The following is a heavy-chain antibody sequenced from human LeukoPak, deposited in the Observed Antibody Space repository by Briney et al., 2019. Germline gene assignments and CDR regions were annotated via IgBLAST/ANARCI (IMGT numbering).Heavy chain of an antibody. CDR3: ARVDPGNYYAFDF. D-gene: IGHD1-26*01. Sequence: GASVKVSCKASGYTFTSYYMHWVRQAPGQGLEWMGLINPTGDSTGYAQKFQGRVTMTRDMSTSTDYLELSSLRSEDTAIYYCARVDPGNYYAFDFWGQGTKVTVSS. CDR2: INPTGDST. J-gene: IGHJ3*01. V-gene: IGHV1-46*01. CDR1: GYTFTSYY.